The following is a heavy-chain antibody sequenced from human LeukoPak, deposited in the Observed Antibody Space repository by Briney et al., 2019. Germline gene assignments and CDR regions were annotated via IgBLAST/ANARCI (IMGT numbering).Heavy chain of an antibody. CDR2: IKQDGSEK. J-gene: IGHJ6*03. CDR1: GFTFSSYW. Sequence: PGGSLRLSCAASGFTFSSYWMSWVRQAPGKGLEWVANIKQDGSEKYYVDSVKGRFTISRDNAKNALYLQMNILRAEDTAVYYCARLRYDDFWSGSWRYYYSMDVWGKGTTVTVSS. CDR3: ARLRYDDFWSGSWRYYYSMDV. V-gene: IGHV3-7*01. D-gene: IGHD3-3*01.